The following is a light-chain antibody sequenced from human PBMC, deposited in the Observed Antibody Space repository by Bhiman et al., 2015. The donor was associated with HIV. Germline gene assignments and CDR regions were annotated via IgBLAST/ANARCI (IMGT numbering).Light chain of an antibody. Sequence: SYELTQPPSVSVYPGQTASITCSGDKLGEQYVCWYQQKPGQSPVLVIYQDSKRPSGIPERFSGSNSGNTATLTISGTQAMDEADYYCQAWDSLHGVFGTGTKVTVL. CDR3: QAWDSLHGV. CDR2: QDS. J-gene: IGLJ1*01. CDR1: KLGEQY. V-gene: IGLV3-1*01.